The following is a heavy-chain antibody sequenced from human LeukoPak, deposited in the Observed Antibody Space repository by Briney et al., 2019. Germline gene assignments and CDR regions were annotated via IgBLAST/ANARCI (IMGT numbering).Heavy chain of an antibody. Sequence: SETLSLTYTVSGGSISSYYWSWIRQPPGKGLEWIGYIYYSGSTNYNPSLKSRVTISVDTSKNQFSLKLSSVTAADTAVYYCARGYSYYTYYYYGMDVWGQGTTVTVSS. CDR2: IYYSGST. CDR1: GGSISSYY. CDR3: ARGYSYYTYYYYGMDV. J-gene: IGHJ6*02. D-gene: IGHD5-18*01. V-gene: IGHV4-59*01.